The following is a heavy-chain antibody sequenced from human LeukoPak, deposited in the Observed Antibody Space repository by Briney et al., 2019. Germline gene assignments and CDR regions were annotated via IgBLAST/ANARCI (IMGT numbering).Heavy chain of an antibody. J-gene: IGHJ6*03. D-gene: IGHD3-10*01. CDR2: IYTSGST. Sequence: SETLSLTCAVYGGSFSGYYWSWIRQPAGKGLEWIGRIYTSGSTNYNPSLKSRVTMSVDTSKNQFSLKLSSVTAADTAVYYCARGHYYGSGYYYYMDVWGKGTTVTIPS. CDR1: GGSFSGYY. V-gene: IGHV4-59*10. CDR3: ARGHYYGSGYYYYMDV.